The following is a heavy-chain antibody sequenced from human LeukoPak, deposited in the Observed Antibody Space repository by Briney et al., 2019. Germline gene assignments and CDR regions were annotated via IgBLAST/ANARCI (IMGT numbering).Heavy chain of an antibody. CDR2: LYYSGST. CDR1: GGSISSSSYY. D-gene: IGHD3-10*01. V-gene: IGHV4-39*07. J-gene: IGHJ4*02. CDR3: ARVIPPRRTMVRGAHPGGFDY. Sequence: SETLSLTCTVSGGSISSSSYYWGWVRQPPGKGLEWIGSLYYSGSTYYNPSLRSRVTISEDTSKNQFSLKLSSVTAADTAVYYCARVIPPRRTMVRGAHPGGFDYWGQGTLVTVSS.